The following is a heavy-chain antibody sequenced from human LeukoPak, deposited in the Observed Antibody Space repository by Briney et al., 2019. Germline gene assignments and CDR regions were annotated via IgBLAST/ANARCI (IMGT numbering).Heavy chain of an antibody. V-gene: IGHV3-7*01. CDR2: IKEDGSEE. J-gene: IGHJ4*02. CDR3: ASLWFGGL. D-gene: IGHD3-10*01. CDR1: GFTFSKYW. Sequence: GGSLRLSCVASGFTFSKYWMTWVRQAPGKRLEWVANIKEDGSEEFYDDSVKGRFTISRDNAKNSVYLQMNSLRGEDTAVYYCASLWFGGLWGQGTQVTVSS.